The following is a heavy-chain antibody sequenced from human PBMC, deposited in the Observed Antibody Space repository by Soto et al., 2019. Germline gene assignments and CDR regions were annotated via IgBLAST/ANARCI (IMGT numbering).Heavy chain of an antibody. CDR1: GYSFTSYW. D-gene: IGHD2-15*01. CDR2: IYPGDSDT. CDR3: ARHYPPEVVAARIRQNGMDV. Sequence: GESLKISCKGSGYSFTSYWIGWVRQMPGKGLEWMGIIYPGDSDTRYSPSFQGHVTISADKSISTAYLQWSSLKASDTAMYYCARHYPPEVVAARIRQNGMDVWGQGTTVTVSS. J-gene: IGHJ6*02. V-gene: IGHV5-51*01.